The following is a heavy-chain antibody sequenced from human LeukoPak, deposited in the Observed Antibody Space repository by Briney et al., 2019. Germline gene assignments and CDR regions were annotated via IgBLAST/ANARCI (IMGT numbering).Heavy chain of an antibody. Sequence: SETLSLICAVSGYSISSGYYWGWIRLPPGKGLEWIGSIYHSGSTYYNPSLKSRVSISVDTSKNQFSLKLSSVTAADTAVYYCARRIGYCSSSSCYSAFDIWGQGTMVTVSS. V-gene: IGHV4-38-2*01. CDR2: IYHSGST. D-gene: IGHD2-2*01. CDR3: ARRIGYCSSSSCYSAFDI. J-gene: IGHJ3*02. CDR1: GYSISSGYY.